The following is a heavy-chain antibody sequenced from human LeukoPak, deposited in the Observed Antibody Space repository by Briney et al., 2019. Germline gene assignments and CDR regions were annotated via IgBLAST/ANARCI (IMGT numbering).Heavy chain of an antibody. CDR2: IYTSGST. V-gene: IGHV4-61*02. CDR3: ARDSPDPHPGGIAAAGNFDY. D-gene: IGHD6-13*01. CDR1: GGSISSGSYY. J-gene: IGHJ4*02. Sequence: PSETLSLTCTVSGGSISSGSYYWSWIRQPAGKGLEWIGRIYTSGSTNYNPSLKSRVTISVDTSKNQFSLKLSSVTAADTAVYYCARDSPDPHPGGIAAAGNFDYWGQGTLVTVSS.